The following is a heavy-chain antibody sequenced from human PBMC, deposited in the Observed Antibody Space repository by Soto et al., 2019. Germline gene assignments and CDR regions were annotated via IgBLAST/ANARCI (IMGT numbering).Heavy chain of an antibody. D-gene: IGHD2-15*01. CDR1: GYTFTNYG. CDR3: ARRYCSGGSCYQVAFDY. V-gene: IGHV1-18*01. CDR2: ISAYNGNT. Sequence: ASVKVSCKTSGYTFTNYGISWVRQAPGQGLEWMGWISAYNGNTNYAQKLQDRVTMTTDTSTSTAYMELRSLSSDDTAVYYCARRYCSGGSCYQVAFDYWGQGTLVTVSS. J-gene: IGHJ4*02.